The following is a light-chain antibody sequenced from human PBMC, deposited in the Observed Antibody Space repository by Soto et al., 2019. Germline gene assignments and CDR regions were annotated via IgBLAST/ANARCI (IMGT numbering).Light chain of an antibody. CDR3: QHFGSSRFT. Sequence: EIVLTQSPGTLSLSPGERATLSCRANQSVSSSYLAWYQQRPGQAPRLLIYAASSRATGIPDRFSGSGSGTDFTLTISRLEPEDFAVYYCQHFGSSRFTFGPGTEVDVK. V-gene: IGKV3-20*01. CDR1: QSVSSSY. J-gene: IGKJ3*01. CDR2: AAS.